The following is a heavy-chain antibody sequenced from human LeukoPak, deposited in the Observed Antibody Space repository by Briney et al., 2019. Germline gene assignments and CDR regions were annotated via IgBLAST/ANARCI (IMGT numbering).Heavy chain of an antibody. V-gene: IGHV3-30*01. D-gene: IGHD1-14*01. Sequence: TGGSLRLSCAASGFTFSSHAMHWVRQAPGKGLEWVAVISYDGSNKYYADSVKGRFTISRDNSKNTLYLQMNSLRAEDTAVYYCARDLYHSNFDYWGQGTLGTVSP. CDR1: GFTFSSHA. CDR2: ISYDGSNK. CDR3: ARDLYHSNFDY. J-gene: IGHJ4*02.